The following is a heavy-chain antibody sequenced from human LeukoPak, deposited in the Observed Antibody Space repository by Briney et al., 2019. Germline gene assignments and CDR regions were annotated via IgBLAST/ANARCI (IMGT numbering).Heavy chain of an antibody. V-gene: IGHV3-13*04. J-gene: IGHJ5*02. CDR1: GFPFRTFD. CDR3: ARGSSLGFDP. Sequence: GGSLRLSCAASGFPFRTFDFHWVRQATGKGLEWVSSIGSAGDTYYPGSVMGRFTISRENAKNSLYLQMDSLRAADTALYFCARGSSLGFDPWGQGTLVTVSS. D-gene: IGHD2-2*01. CDR2: IGSAGDT.